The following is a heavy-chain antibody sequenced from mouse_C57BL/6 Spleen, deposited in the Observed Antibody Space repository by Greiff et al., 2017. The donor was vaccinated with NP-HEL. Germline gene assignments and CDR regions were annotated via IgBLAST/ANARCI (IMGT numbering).Heavy chain of an antibody. J-gene: IGHJ2*01. CDR1: GFTFSDYG. V-gene: IGHV5-17*01. D-gene: IGHD2-10*01. CDR3: ARSAYYYFDY. Sequence: EVKVEESGGGLVKPGGSLKLSCAASGFTFSDYGMHWVRQAPEKGLEWVAYISSGSSTIYYADTVKGRFTISRDNAKHTLFLQMTSLRSEDTAMYYCARSAYYYFDYWGKGTTLTVSS. CDR2: ISSGSSTI.